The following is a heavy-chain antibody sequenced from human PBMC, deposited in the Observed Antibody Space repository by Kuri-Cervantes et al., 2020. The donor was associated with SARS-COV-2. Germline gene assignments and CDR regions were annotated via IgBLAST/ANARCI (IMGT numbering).Heavy chain of an antibody. Sequence: GGSLRPSCAASGFTFSDYYMSWIRQAPGKGLEWVSRMNGDGRNPTYADSVKGRFAISRDNSKNTLYLQMNSLRAEDTAVYYCARTHCSGGSCYADTEYYFDYWGKGTLVTVSS. CDR2: MNGDGRNP. CDR1: GFTFSDYY. J-gene: IGHJ4*02. D-gene: IGHD2-15*01. V-gene: IGHV3-74*01. CDR3: ARTHCSGGSCYADTEYYFDY.